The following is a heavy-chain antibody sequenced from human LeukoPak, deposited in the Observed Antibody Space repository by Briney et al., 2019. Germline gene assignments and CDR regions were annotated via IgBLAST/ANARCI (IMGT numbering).Heavy chain of an antibody. D-gene: IGHD1/OR15-1a*01. CDR2: ISYDGSNK. J-gene: IGHJ4*02. Sequence: PGGSLRLSCAASGFTFSSYAVHWVRQAPGKGLEWVAVISYDGSNKYYADSVKGRFTISRDNSKNTLYLQMNSLRAEDTAVYYCASSQQTFDYWGQGTLVTVSS. CDR1: GFTFSSYA. V-gene: IGHV3-30*04. CDR3: ASSQQTFDY.